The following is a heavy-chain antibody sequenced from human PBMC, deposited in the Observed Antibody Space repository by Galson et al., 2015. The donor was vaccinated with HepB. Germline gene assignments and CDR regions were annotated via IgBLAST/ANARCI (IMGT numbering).Heavy chain of an antibody. CDR3: GRDYSYGTSLSFDY. CDR2: INTNTGNP. D-gene: IGHD5-18*01. J-gene: IGHJ4*02. V-gene: IGHV7-4-1*02. CDR1: GYTITSYA. Sequence: SVKVSCKASGYTITSYAMNWVRQAPGQGLGWMGWINTNTGNPTYAQGFTGRFVFSLDTSVSTAYLQISSLKAEDTAVYYCGRDYSYGTSLSFDYWGQGTLVTVSS.